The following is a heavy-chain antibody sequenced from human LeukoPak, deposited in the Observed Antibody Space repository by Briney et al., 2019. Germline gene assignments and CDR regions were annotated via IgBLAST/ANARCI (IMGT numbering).Heavy chain of an antibody. CDR3: ARANYLDY. CDR2: IDTHTGRP. CDR1: GYPLGNFA. V-gene: IGHV7-4-1*02. J-gene: IGHJ4*02. Sequence: GASVKVSCKASGYPLGNFAMNWVRQAPGQGLEWMGWIDTHTGRPTYAQGFTGRFVFSLDTSVSTAYLQIISLKAEDTAVYYCARANYLDYWGQGTLVTVSS.